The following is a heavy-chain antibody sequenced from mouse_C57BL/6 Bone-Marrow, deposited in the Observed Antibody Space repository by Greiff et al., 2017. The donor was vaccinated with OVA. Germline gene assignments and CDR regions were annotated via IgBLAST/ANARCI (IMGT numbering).Heavy chain of an antibody. CDR3: TGRDGKGAMDY. D-gene: IGHD1-1*01. CDR2: IRLKSDNYAT. Sequence: EVKLQESGGGLVQPGGSMKLSCVASGFTFSNYWMNWVRQSPEKGLEWVAQIRLKSDNYATHYAESVKGRFTISRDDSKSSVYLQMNNLRAEDTGIYYCTGRDGKGAMDYWGQGTSVTVSS. J-gene: IGHJ4*01. CDR1: GFTFSNYW. V-gene: IGHV6-3*01.